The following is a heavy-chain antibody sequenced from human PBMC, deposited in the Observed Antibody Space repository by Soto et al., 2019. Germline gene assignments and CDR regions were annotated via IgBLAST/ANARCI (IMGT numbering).Heavy chain of an antibody. J-gene: IGHJ4*02. CDR3: ARGDGPGSYLVDY. D-gene: IGHD3-10*01. V-gene: IGHV3-30-3*01. CDR2: MSQYGTNI. CDR1: GFTFTNHA. Sequence: QVQLVESGGGVVQPGRSLRLSCEASGFTFTNHAMHWVRQPPGKGLEWVTLMSQYGTNIQYADSVKGRFTISRDNSKNTVALQMNSLRPEDTAVYYCARGDGPGSYLVDYWGQGSLVIVSS.